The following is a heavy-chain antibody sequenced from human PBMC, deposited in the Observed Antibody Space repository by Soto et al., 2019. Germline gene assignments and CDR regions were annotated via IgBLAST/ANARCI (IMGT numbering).Heavy chain of an antibody. CDR1: GGTFSSYA. V-gene: IGHV1-69*01. D-gene: IGHD2-2*01. CDR3: ARSQGSTTSLEIYYYYYYGMDV. J-gene: IGHJ6*02. CDR2: IIPISGTA. Sequence: VQLVQSGAEVKKPGSSVKVSCKASGGTFSSYAISWVRQAPGQGLEWRGGIIPISGTANYAQKFQGRVTIPADESTSTAYMELSSLRSEDTAVYYCARSQGSTTSLEIYYYYYYGMDVWGQGTTVTVSS.